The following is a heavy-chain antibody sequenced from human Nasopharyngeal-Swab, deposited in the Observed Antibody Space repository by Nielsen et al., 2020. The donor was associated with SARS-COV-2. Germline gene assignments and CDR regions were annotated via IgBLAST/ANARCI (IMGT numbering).Heavy chain of an antibody. CDR2: IIPLLGIA. CDR3: ARDVREGYYYGMDV. Sequence: SVKVSCKASGGTFSRYAISWVRKAPGQGPVWMGGIIPLLGIATYAQKFQGRVTISADKSTGTVYMELSSLRYEDTAVYYCARDVREGYYYGMDVWGQGTMVTVPS. J-gene: IGHJ6*02. V-gene: IGHV1-69*10. CDR1: GGTFSRYA. D-gene: IGHD3-10*02.